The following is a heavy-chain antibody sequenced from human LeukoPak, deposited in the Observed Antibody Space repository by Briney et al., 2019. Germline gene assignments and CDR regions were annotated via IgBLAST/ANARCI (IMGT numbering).Heavy chain of an antibody. V-gene: IGHV1-69*04. CDR3: ARDRENKKDVVRGIMKYNYYGMDV. D-gene: IGHD3-10*01. J-gene: IGHJ6*02. Sequence: SVKVSRKASGATFTSYAISWGRQAPGPGLGWMGGIITILGIANNAQKFQGRVTITADKSTSTTYMELSSLRSEDTAVYYCARDRENKKDVVRGIMKYNYYGMDVWGQGTTVTVSS. CDR2: IITILGIA. CDR1: GATFTSYA.